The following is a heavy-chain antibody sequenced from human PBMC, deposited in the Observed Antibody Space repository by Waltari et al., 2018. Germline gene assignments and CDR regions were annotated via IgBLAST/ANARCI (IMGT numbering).Heavy chain of an antibody. D-gene: IGHD2-15*01. CDR2: FDPEYGEA. V-gene: IGHV1-24*01. J-gene: IGHJ5*02. Sequence: QVQLVQSGAEVKKPGASVKVPCRVSGYSLPESALPWVVQAPGKGLEWLGGFDPEYGEAVYAQEFQGRVTMTEDTSKDTAYMELSSLTYEDTAVYYCTRDRVGYCSGGTCYSRWFDPWGQGTLVTVSS. CDR1: GYSLPESA. CDR3: TRDRVGYCSGGTCYSRWFDP.